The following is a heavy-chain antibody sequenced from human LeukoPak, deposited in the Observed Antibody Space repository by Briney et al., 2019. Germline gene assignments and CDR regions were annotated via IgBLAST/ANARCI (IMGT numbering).Heavy chain of an antibody. J-gene: IGHJ3*02. CDR2: ISGSGSST. CDR3: ARGSRVTTRLDAFDI. CDR1: GFTFSSYA. D-gene: IGHD4-17*01. Sequence: PGGSLRLSCEASGFTFSSYAMCWVRQTPGKGLEWVSSISGSGSSTYYADSVKGRFTISRDNSKNTLYLQMNSLRAEDTAVYYCARGSRVTTRLDAFDIWGQGTMVIVSS. V-gene: IGHV3-23*01.